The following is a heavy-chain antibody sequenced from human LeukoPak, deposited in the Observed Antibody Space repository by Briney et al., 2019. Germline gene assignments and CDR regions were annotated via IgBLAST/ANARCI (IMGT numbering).Heavy chain of an antibody. Sequence: SQTLSLTCAISGDSVSSNSAAWNWIRQSPSRGLEWLGRTYYRSKWYNDYAVSVKSRITVNPDTSKNQFSLQLNSLTPEDTAVYYCARDRGDPYCIGGNCYHNWFDPWGRGTLVTVSS. J-gene: IGHJ5*02. D-gene: IGHD2-15*01. CDR3: ARDRGDPYCIGGNCYHNWFDP. V-gene: IGHV6-1*01. CDR1: GDSVSSNSAA. CDR2: TYYRSKWYN.